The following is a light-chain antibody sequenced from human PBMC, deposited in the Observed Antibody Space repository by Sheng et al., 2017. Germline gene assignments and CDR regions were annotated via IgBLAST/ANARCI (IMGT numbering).Light chain of an antibody. Sequence: DIQMTQSPSSLSASVGDRVTITCRASQDISSSLAWFQQKPGKAPKSLIYKASTLQSGVPSRFSGSGSGTDFTLTISSLQPDDFATYYCQQYDSEITFGQGTRLEIK. CDR1: QDISSS. V-gene: IGKV1-16*01. J-gene: IGKJ5*01. CDR3: QQYDSEIT. CDR2: KAS.